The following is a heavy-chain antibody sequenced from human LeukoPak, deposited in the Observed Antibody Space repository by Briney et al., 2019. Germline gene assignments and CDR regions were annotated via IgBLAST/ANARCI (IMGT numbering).Heavy chain of an antibody. CDR3: AKDFMSRNGYNFYPNYYYGMDV. V-gene: IGHV3-23*01. J-gene: IGHJ6*02. CDR1: GFTFSSYA. D-gene: IGHD5-24*01. Sequence: GGSLRLSCAASGFTFSSYAMSWVRQAPGKGLEWVSAISGSGGSTYYADSVKGRFTISRDNSKNTLYLQMNSLRAEDTAVYYCAKDFMSRNGYNFYPNYYYGMDVWGQGTTVTVSS. CDR2: ISGSGGST.